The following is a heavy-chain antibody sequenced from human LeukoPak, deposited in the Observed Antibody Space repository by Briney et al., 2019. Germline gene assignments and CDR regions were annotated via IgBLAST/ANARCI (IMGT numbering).Heavy chain of an antibody. CDR3: AKDSRLRYSCGYNIFDY. J-gene: IGHJ4*02. CDR1: GFTFSSYA. D-gene: IGHD5-18*01. Sequence: GGSLRLSCAASGFTFSSYAMSWVRQAPGKGLEWVSAISGSGGSTYYADSVKGRFTISRDNSKNTLYLQMNSLRAEDTAVYYCAKDSRLRYSCGYNIFDYWGQGTLVTVSS. CDR2: ISGSGGST. V-gene: IGHV3-23*01.